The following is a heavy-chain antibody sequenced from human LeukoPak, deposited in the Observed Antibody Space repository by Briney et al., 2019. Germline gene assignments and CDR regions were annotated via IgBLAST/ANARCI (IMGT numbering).Heavy chain of an antibody. V-gene: IGHV3-7*01. CDR1: RFTFSSYW. Sequence: PGGSLRLSCAASRFTFSSYWMNWVRQAPGQGLEWVANIKHDASEIYYVDSVKGRFTISRDNAKNSLYLQMKNLRAEDTAVYYCEGERGDAFDVWGQGTMVTVSS. J-gene: IGHJ3*01. CDR3: EGERGDAFDV. CDR2: IKHDASEI.